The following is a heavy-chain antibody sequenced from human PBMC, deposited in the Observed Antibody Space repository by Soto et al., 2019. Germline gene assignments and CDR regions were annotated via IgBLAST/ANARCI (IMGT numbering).Heavy chain of an antibody. J-gene: IGHJ6*03. D-gene: IGHD2-8*01. CDR1: GGSISSYY. V-gene: IGHV4-59*01. CDR2: IYYSGST. CDR3: ARGVLGYYYYMGV. Sequence: QVQLQESGPGLVKPSETLSLTCTVSGGSISSYYWSWIRQPPGKGLEWIGYIYYSGSTNYNPSLKSRVTISVDTSKNQFSLKLSSVTAADTAVYYCARGVLGYYYYMGVWGKGTTVTVSS.